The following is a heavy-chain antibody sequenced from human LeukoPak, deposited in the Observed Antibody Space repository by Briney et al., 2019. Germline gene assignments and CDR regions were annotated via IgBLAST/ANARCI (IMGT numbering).Heavy chain of an antibody. J-gene: IGHJ6*03. CDR3: ARRGSIQRYYYYYYYMDV. D-gene: IGHD5-18*01. CDR1: GFTFSDYY. Sequence: PGGSLRLSCAASGFTFSDYYMSWIRQAPGKGLEWVSYISSSGSTIYYADSVKGRFTISRDNAKNSLYLQMNSLRAKDTAVYYCARRGSIQRYYYYYYYMDVWGKGTTVTVSS. CDR2: ISSSGSTI. V-gene: IGHV3-11*04.